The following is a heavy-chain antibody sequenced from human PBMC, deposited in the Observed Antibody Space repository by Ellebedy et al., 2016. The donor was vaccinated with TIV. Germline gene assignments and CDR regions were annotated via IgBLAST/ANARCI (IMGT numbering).Heavy chain of an antibody. CDR3: ATSAGSCTFCYYYYYGMDV. CDR2: ISYDGSKK. D-gene: IGHD3-3*02. Sequence: GESLKISCVASGFTFRSYAMHWVRQAPGKGLEWVAVISYDGSKKYHVDSVKGRFTISRADSKNTLYLQMNSLRAEDTAVYYCATSAGSCTFCYYYYYGMDVWGQGTTVTVSS. V-gene: IGHV3-30*04. CDR1: GFTFRSYA. J-gene: IGHJ6*02.